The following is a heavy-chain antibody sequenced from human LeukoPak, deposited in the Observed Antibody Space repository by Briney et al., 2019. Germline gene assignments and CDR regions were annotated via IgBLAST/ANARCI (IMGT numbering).Heavy chain of an antibody. D-gene: IGHD3-9*01. CDR3: ARDLYDVLTGYYKNPSVY. Sequence: ASVKVSXKASGYTFNNYGISWVRQAPGQGLEWMGWVSAYNDNTDYAQKVQGRVSMTTETSTSTAYLELGSLGSDDTAVYYCARDLYDVLTGYYKNPSVYWGQGTLVTVSS. J-gene: IGHJ4*02. CDR2: VSAYNDNT. V-gene: IGHV1-18*01. CDR1: GYTFNNYG.